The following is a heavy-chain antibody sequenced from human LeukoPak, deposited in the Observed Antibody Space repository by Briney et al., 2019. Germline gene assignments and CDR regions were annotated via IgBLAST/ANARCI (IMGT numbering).Heavy chain of an antibody. CDR1: GGSISNYY. J-gene: IGHJ5*02. V-gene: IGHV4-59*08. CDR3: ARHTAEKYDWFDR. CDR2: IYYSGST. D-gene: IGHD2-2*01. Sequence: SETLSLTCTVSGGSISNYYWSWIRQPPGKGLEWIGYIYYSGSTNYNPSLKSRVTISVGTSKNQFSLKLSSVTAADTAVYYCARHTAEKYDWFDRWGQGTLVTVSS.